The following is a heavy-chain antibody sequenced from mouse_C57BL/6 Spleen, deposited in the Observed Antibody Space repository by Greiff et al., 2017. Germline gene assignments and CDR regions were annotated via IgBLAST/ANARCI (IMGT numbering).Heavy chain of an antibody. D-gene: IGHD4-1*01. CDR2: ISGGGGNT. J-gene: IGHJ4*01. Sequence: EVQRVESGGGLVKPGGSLKLSCAASGFTFSSYTMSWVRQTPEKRLEWVATISGGGGNTYYPDSVKGRFTISRDNAKNTLYLQMSSLRSEDTALYYCARPPELGGGAMDYWGQGTSVTVSS. CDR1: GFTFSSYT. CDR3: ARPPELGGGAMDY. V-gene: IGHV5-9*01.